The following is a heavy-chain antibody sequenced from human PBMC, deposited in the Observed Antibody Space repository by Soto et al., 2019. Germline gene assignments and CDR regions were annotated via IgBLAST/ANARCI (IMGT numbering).Heavy chain of an antibody. CDR2: ISGSAAGT. Sequence: EVQLLGSGGGLVQPGGSLRLSCAASGFTFSSYAMSWVRQAPGKGLEWVSSISGSAAGTYYADSVKGRFTISRDNSKNTVNLQMNSLRVEDTALYYCAKRMTDFDDWGQGTLVTVSS. J-gene: IGHJ4*02. V-gene: IGHV3-23*01. CDR3: AKRMTDFDD. CDR1: GFTFSSYA. D-gene: IGHD2-8*01.